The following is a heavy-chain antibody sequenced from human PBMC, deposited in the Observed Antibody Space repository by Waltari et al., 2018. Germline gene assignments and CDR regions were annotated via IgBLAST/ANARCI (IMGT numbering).Heavy chain of an antibody. CDR3: ARDYPSTVEEDFDY. Sequence: VQSGAELKKPGDSVKVSCKTSGYSLIGEYLHWVRQAPGQGLWGRGGTSPHSGETNDSQKFQGRVTMTRYTSINTVYMELTSLRSDDTAVYYCARDYPSTVEEDFDYWGQGTRVTVSS. V-gene: IGHV1-2*02. CDR1: GYSLIGEY. J-gene: IGHJ4*02. CDR2: TSPHSGET. D-gene: IGHD4-17*01.